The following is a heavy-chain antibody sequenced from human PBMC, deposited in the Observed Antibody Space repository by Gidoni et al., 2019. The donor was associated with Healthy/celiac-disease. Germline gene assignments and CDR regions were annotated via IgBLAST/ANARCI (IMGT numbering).Heavy chain of an antibody. V-gene: IGHV1-45*02. J-gene: IGHJ3*02. CDR2: ITPFNGNT. CDR3: ARSDDWDAFDI. CDR1: GYTFTYRY. D-gene: IGHD2-21*01. Sequence: QMQLVQSGAEVKKTGSSVKVSCKASGYTFTYRYLHWVRQAPGQALEWMGWITPFNGNTNYAQKFQDRVTITRDRSMSTAYMELSSLRSEDTAMYYCARSDDWDAFDIWGQGTMVTVSS.